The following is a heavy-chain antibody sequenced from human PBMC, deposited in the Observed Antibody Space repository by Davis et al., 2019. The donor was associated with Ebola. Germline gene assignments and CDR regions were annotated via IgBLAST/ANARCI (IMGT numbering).Heavy chain of an antibody. CDR2: IWYYGTNK. CDR3: AKDPAAGTGYYYYGMDV. Sequence: AGSLTLSCAASGFTFRTYGMHWVRQAPGKGLERVPVIWYYGTNKHYADSLKCRFTISRDNSKNTLSLQMNSLRAEDTAVYYCAKDPAAGTGYYYYGMDVWGKGTTVTVSS. D-gene: IGHD6-13*01. CDR1: GFTFRTYG. V-gene: IGHV3-30*02. J-gene: IGHJ6*04.